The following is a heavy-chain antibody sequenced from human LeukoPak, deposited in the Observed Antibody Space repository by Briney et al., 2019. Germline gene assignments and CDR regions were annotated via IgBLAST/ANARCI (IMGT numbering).Heavy chain of an antibody. Sequence: PGGSLRLSCAASGFTFSSYSMNWVRQAPGEGLEWVSSISGSSSYIYYADSVKGRFTISRHNAKNSLYLQMNSLRVEDTAVYYCARVPAGVIGMKDAFHIWGQGTMVTVSS. CDR1: GFTFSSYS. V-gene: IGHV3-21*01. J-gene: IGHJ3*02. D-gene: IGHD3-16*02. CDR3: ARVPAGVIGMKDAFHI. CDR2: ISGSSSYI.